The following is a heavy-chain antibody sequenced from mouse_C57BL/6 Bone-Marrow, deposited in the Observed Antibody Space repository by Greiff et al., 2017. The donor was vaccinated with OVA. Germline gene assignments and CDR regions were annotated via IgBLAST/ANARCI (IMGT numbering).Heavy chain of an antibody. CDR2: IYPRSGNT. CDR3: ASRGYYYGSSWGFAY. V-gene: IGHV1-81*01. J-gene: IGHJ3*01. CDR1: GYTFTSYG. Sequence: QVQLQQSGAELARPGASVKLSCKASGYTFTSYGISWVKQSTGQGLEWIGEIYPRSGNTYYNEKFKGKATLTADKSSSTAYMELRSLTSEDSAVYFCASRGYYYGSSWGFAYWGQGTLVTVSA. D-gene: IGHD1-1*01.